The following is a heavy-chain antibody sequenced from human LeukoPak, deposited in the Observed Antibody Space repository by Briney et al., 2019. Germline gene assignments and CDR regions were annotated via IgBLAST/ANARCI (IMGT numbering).Heavy chain of an antibody. CDR2: INHSGST. CDR1: GGSFSGYY. J-gene: IGHJ4*02. V-gene: IGHV4-34*01. CDR3: ARTARDTTGTRRGVLDY. Sequence: SETLSLTGAGYGGSFSGYYWSWIRQPPGKGLEGIGEINHSGSTNDNPSLKSRVTISVDTSKNQFSLKLSSVTAADTAVYYCARTARDTTGTRRGVLDYWGQGTLVTVSS. D-gene: IGHD1-1*01.